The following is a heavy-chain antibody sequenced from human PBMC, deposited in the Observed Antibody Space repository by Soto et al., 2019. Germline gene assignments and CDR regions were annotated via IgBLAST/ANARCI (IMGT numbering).Heavy chain of an antibody. J-gene: IGHJ1*01. V-gene: IGHV3-23*01. Sequence: SGGSLRLSCAASGFTFSSYAMSWVRQAPGKGLEWVSAISGSGGSTYYADSVKGRFTISRDNSKNTLYLQMNSLRAEGTAVYYCAKGYDSSGYYYAEYFQHWGQGTLVTVSS. CDR3: AKGYDSSGYYYAEYFQH. CDR1: GFTFSSYA. CDR2: ISGSGGST. D-gene: IGHD3-22*01.